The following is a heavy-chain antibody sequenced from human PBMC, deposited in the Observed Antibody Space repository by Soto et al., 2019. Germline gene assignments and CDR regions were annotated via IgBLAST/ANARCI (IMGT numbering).Heavy chain of an antibody. CDR1: GGSISSSNW. J-gene: IGHJ4*02. Sequence: SETLSLTCAVSGGSISSSNWWSWVRQPPGKGLEWIGEIYHSGSTNYNPSLKSRVTISVDKSKNQFSLKLSSVTAADTAVYYCARVRYDILTGLYFEYWGQGTLVTVSS. CDR3: ARVRYDILTGLYFEY. V-gene: IGHV4-4*02. D-gene: IGHD3-9*01. CDR2: IYHSGST.